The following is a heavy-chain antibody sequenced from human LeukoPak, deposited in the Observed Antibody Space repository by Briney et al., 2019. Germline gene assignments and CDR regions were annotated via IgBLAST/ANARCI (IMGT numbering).Heavy chain of an antibody. J-gene: IGHJ4*02. D-gene: IGHD6-13*01. V-gene: IGHV3-9*01. Sequence: AGGSLRLSCAASGFTFDDYAMHWVRQAPGNGLEWVSGISWNSGSIGYADSVKGRFTISRDNAKNSLYLQMNSLRAEDTALYYCAKDVDASIAAAGYFDYWGQGTLVTVSS. CDR2: ISWNSGSI. CDR3: AKDVDASIAAAGYFDY. CDR1: GFTFDDYA.